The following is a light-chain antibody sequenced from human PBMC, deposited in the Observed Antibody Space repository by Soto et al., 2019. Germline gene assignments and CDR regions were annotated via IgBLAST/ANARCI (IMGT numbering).Light chain of an antibody. CDR1: QSVSSSY. V-gene: IGKV3-20*01. J-gene: IGKJ1*01. CDR3: QQYGSSPPT. CDR2: GAS. Sequence: EIVVTQSPGTLSLSPGDRATLSCRASQSVSSSYLAWYQQKPGQAPRLLIYGASSRATGIPDRFSGSGSGTDFTLTISRLEPEDFAVYYCQQYGSSPPTFGQGTKVDIK.